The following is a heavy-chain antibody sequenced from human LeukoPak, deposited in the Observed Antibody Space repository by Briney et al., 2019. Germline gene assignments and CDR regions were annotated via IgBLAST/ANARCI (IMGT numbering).Heavy chain of an antibody. CDR1: GFTFSSYS. CDR2: TSSSSSTI. J-gene: IGHJ6*02. CDR3: ARLRYYGMDV. V-gene: IGHV3-48*04. Sequence: PGGSLRLSCAASGFTFSSYSMSWVRQAPGKGLEWVSYTSSSSSTIYYADSVKSRFTISRDNAKNSLYLKMNSLRAEDTAVYYCARLRYYGMDVWGQGTTVTVSS.